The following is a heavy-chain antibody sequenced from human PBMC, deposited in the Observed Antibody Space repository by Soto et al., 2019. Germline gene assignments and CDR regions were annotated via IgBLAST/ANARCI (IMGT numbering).Heavy chain of an antibody. Sequence: QVQLVQSGAEVKNPGASVKVSCKASGYTFTRYGIGWARQAPGQGLEWMGWINTYNGNTNYAQNVQGRVTLTTDTSTSTAYMELRGLRSNDTAIYYCTMVDVYVTPSRQDGWGQGTTVIVSS. CDR2: INTYNGNT. J-gene: IGHJ6*02. D-gene: IGHD3-16*01. CDR3: TMVDVYVTPSRQDG. V-gene: IGHV1-18*01. CDR1: GYTFTRYG.